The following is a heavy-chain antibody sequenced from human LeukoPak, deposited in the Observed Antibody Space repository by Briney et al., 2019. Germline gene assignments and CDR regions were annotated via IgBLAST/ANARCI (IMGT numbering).Heavy chain of an antibody. V-gene: IGHV1-2*02. CDR2: INPNSGNT. J-gene: IGHJ4*02. D-gene: IGHD5-12*01. CDR1: GYTFTGYH. CDR3: ATHSATGYVFDYFDF. Sequence: ASVKVSCKASGYTFTGYHMHWVRQAPGQGFEWMGWINPNSGNTNYAQKFQGRVTMTRDTSISTAYMELTSLRSDDTAVYYCATHSATGYVFDYFDFWGQGTQVIVSS.